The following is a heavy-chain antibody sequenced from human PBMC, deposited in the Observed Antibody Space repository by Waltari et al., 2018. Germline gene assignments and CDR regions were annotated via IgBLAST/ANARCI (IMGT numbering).Heavy chain of an antibody. CDR3: ARSSSGWYWYFDL. CDR2: IYYSGST. CDR1: GGSISSYY. V-gene: IGHV4-59*01. J-gene: IGHJ2*01. D-gene: IGHD6-19*01. Sequence: QVQLQESGPGLVKPSETLSLTCTVSGGSISSYYWSWIRQPPGKGLEWIGYIYYSGSTNYNPSLKSRVTISVDTSKNQFSLKLSSVTAADTAVYYCARSSSGWYWYFDLWGRGTLVTVSS.